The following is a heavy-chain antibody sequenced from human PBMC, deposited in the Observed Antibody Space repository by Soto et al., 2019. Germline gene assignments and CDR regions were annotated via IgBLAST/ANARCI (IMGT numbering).Heavy chain of an antibody. D-gene: IGHD2-8*01. Sequence: EVQLLESGGGLVQPGGSLRLSCVASRFDFSSYEMSWVRQAAGKGLEWVSRVSLTGDRTNYAGSVKGRFTVSRDNFKNALYLEMDSLRTDDTAIYYCARGGGYCTPTSCAIDSWGRGTPVTVSS. V-gene: IGHV3-23*01. J-gene: IGHJ4*02. CDR1: RFDFSSYE. CDR3: ARGGGYCTPTSCAIDS. CDR2: VSLTGDRT.